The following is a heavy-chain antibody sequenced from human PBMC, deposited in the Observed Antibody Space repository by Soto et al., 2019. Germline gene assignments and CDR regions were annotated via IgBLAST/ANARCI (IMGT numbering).Heavy chain of an antibody. D-gene: IGHD2-2*01. CDR1: GYTFTSYY. CDR2: INPSGGST. J-gene: IGHJ4*02. V-gene: IGHV1-46*01. Sequence: QVQLVQSGAEVKKPGASVKISCKSSGYTFTSYYMHWVRQAPEQGLEWMGMINPSGGSTNYAQRFQGRVTMTRDTSTSTVYMDLSDLRSEDTAVYYCARGFCTTTTCLVGDFWGQGTLVTVSS. CDR3: ARGFCTTTTCLVGDF.